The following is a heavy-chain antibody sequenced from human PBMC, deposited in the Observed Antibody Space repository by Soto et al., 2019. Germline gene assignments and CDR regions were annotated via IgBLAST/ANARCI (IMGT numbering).Heavy chain of an antibody. V-gene: IGHV1-18*01. CDR1: GYTFTSYG. J-gene: IGHJ4*02. D-gene: IGHD3-3*01. CDR2: ISAYNGNT. Sequence: ASVKVSCKASGYTFTSYGISWVRQAPGQGLEWMGWISAYNGNTNYAQKLQGRVTMTTDTSTSTAYMELRSLRSDDKAVYYCARGVERFLAWFFDYLGQGTLLTVYS. CDR3: ARGVERFLAWFFDY.